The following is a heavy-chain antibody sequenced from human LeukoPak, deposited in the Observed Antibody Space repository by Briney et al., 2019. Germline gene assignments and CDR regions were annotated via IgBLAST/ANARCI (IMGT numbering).Heavy chain of an antibody. CDR2: ISPSGGST. V-gene: IGHV1-46*01. D-gene: IGHD1-14*01. CDR3: ARARNYYYMYV. J-gene: IGHJ6*03. CDR1: GYTFTSNY. Sequence: ASVKVSCKAFGYTFTSNYMHWVRQAPGQGPEWMGVISPSGGSTTYAQKFQGRVTLTRDTSISTAYMELSRLRSDDTAVYYCARARNYYYMYVWGKGTTVTISS.